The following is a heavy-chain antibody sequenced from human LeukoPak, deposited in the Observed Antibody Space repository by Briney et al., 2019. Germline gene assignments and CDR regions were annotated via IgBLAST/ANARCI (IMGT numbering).Heavy chain of an antibody. CDR3: ARERGVSHPFDY. CDR1: GFNFINTW. D-gene: IGHD2-21*01. Sequence: GGSLRLSCAASGFNFINTWMHWVRQVPGKGLVWVARIKNDGSGIIYADSVKGRFTISRDNARNTLYLQMNSLRAEDTAVYYCARERGVSHPFDYWGQGTLVTVSS. CDR2: IKNDGSGI. J-gene: IGHJ4*02. V-gene: IGHV3-74*01.